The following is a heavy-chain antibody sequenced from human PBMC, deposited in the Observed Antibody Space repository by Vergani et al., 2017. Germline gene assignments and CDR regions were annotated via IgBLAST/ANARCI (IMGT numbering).Heavy chain of an antibody. CDR3: AKDGDDYGDYGRRLDY. V-gene: IGHV3-21*04. J-gene: IGHJ4*02. Sequence: EVQLVESGGGLVKRGGSLRLSCAASGFTFSSYSMNWVRQAPGKGLEWVSSISSSSSYIHYSDSLKGRFTISRDNAKNTLYLQMNSLRAEDTAVYYCAKDGDDYGDYGRRLDYWGQGTPVTVSS. D-gene: IGHD4-17*01. CDR2: ISSSSSYI. CDR1: GFTFSSYS.